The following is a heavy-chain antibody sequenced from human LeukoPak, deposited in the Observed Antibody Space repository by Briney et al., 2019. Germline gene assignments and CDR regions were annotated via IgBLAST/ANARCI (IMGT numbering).Heavy chain of an antibody. CDR2: IYTSGST. J-gene: IGHJ2*01. D-gene: IGHD2-2*01. Sequence: SETLSLTCTVSGGSISSYYWSWIRQPAGKGLEWIGRIYTSGSTNYNPSLKSRVTMSVDTPKNQFSLKLSSVTAADTAVYYCATIVVVPAAISEHWSWYFDLWGRGTLVTVSS. V-gene: IGHV4-4*07. CDR3: ATIVVVPAAISEHWSWYFDL. CDR1: GGSISSYY.